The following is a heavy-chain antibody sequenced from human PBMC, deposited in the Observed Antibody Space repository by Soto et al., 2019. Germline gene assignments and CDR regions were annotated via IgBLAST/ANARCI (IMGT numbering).Heavy chain of an antibody. CDR2: IWYDGSNK. CDR3: ARVGGYCSSTSCYNDAFDI. D-gene: IGHD2-2*01. Sequence: GGSLRLSCAASGFTFSSYGMHWVRQAPGKGLERVAVIWYDGSNKYYADSVKGRFTISRDNSKNTLYLQMNSLRAEDTAVYYCARVGGYCSSTSCYNDAFDIWGQGTMVTVSS. V-gene: IGHV3-33*01. CDR1: GFTFSSYG. J-gene: IGHJ3*02.